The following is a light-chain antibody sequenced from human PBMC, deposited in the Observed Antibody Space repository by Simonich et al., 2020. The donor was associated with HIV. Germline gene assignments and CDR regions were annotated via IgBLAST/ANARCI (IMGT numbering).Light chain of an antibody. CDR1: ALPEKH. J-gene: IGLJ3*02. V-gene: IGLV3-10*01. CDR3: YSTDSSGTLWV. Sequence: SYELTQPPSVSVSPGHTARITCSGDALPEKHAYWYQQKSGQAPVLVIYEDNKRTSGIPERFTGSRSGTMATLTISGAQVEDEADYYCYSTDSSGTLWVFGGGTKLTVL. CDR2: EDN.